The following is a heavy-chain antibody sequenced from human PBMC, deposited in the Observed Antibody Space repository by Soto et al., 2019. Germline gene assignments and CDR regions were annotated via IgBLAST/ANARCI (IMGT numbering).Heavy chain of an antibody. CDR3: ARDKDRQQLGGNYYYILDV. J-gene: IGHJ6*02. Sequence: QVQLMQSGAEVKKPGSSVKVSCKASGGTFSTSAISWVRQAPGEGLEWVGGIMPVFATPDYAQKFQGRVTISADESTTTAYLERTSRTTDYTAVYYCARDKDRQQLGGNYYYILDVWGQGTAITVSS. CDR1: GGTFSTSA. CDR2: IMPVFATP. D-gene: IGHD3-3*02. V-gene: IGHV1-69*12.